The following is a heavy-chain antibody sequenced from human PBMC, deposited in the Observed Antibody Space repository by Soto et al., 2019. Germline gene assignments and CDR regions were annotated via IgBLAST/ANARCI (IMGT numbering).Heavy chain of an antibody. CDR1: GGTFSSYA. CDR3: ARDMGIAGRGAFDI. Sequence: GXSVKVSCEAAGGTFSSYANSWLRQAPGQGLEWMGGIIPIFGTANYAQKFQGRVTITADKSTSTAYMELSSLRSEDTAVYYCARDMGIAGRGAFDIWGQGTMVTVSS. CDR2: IIPIFGTA. J-gene: IGHJ3*02. D-gene: IGHD6-13*01. V-gene: IGHV1-69*06.